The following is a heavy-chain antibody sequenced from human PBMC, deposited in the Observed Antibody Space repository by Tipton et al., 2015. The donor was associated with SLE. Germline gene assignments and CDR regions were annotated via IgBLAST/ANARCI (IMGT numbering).Heavy chain of an antibody. Sequence: LRLSCSVSGASISGHYWYWIRQPPGKGLEWFGYIHYSGSTKYTPSLKSRVTMSVDTSKNQFSLKLSSVTAADTAVYYCARDRRNVFDIWGQGAMVTVSS. CDR1: GASISGHY. CDR2: IHYSGST. J-gene: IGHJ3*02. CDR3: ARDRRNVFDI. V-gene: IGHV4-59*11.